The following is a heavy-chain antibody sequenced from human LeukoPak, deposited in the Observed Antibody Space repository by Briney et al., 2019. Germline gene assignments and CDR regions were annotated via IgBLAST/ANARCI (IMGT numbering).Heavy chain of an antibody. CDR1: GFTFSSYS. V-gene: IGHV3-21*01. Sequence: GGSLRLSCAASGFTFSSYSMNWVRQPPGKGLEWVLSISSSSSYIYYAASVKGRFTISRDNAKNSLYLQMNSLRAEDTAVYYCAKDRLGITVARIDYWGQGTLVTVSS. CDR3: AKDRLGITVARIDY. D-gene: IGHD6-19*01. CDR2: ISSSSSYI. J-gene: IGHJ4*02.